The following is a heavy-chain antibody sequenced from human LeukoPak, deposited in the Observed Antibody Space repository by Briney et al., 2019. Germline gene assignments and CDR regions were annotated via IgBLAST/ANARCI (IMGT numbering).Heavy chain of an antibody. D-gene: IGHD3-22*01. CDR2: INHSGST. Sequence: XXIGEINHSGSTNYTPSLKPRVTISVDPTEHQFSLQLTSVTAADTAVYYCARGARSYDSSGYYDGRAFDIWGQGTMVTVSS. V-gene: IGHV4-34*01. J-gene: IGHJ3*02. CDR3: ARGARSYDSSGYYDGRAFDI.